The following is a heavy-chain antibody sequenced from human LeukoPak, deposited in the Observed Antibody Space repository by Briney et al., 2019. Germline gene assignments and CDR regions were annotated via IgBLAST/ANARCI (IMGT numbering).Heavy chain of an antibody. J-gene: IGHJ4*02. D-gene: IGHD6-19*01. CDR2: IYYSGST. V-gene: IGHV4-59*01. CDR3: ARTEYSSGWYYFDY. CDR1: GGSISSYY. Sequence: PSETLSLTCTVSGGSISSYYWSWIRQPPGKGLEWIGYIYYSGSTNCNPSLKSRVTISVDTSKNQFSLKLSSVTAADTAVYYCARTEYSSGWYYFDYWGQGTLVTVSS.